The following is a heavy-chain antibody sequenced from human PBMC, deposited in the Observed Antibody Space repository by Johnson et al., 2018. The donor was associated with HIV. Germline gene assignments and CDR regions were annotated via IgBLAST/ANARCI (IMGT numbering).Heavy chain of an antibody. Sequence: VQLVESGGGVVQPGGSLRLSCAASGFIFSSYGMHWARQAPGKGLEWVAFIRYDETEKYYADSVKDRFTISRDNSKSTLFLHMNTLRVEDTAVYYCATPTGSDAFDVWGQGTLVTVSS. D-gene: IGHD1-1*01. J-gene: IGHJ3*01. CDR2: IRYDETEK. CDR3: ATPTGSDAFDV. V-gene: IGHV3-30*02. CDR1: GFIFSSYG.